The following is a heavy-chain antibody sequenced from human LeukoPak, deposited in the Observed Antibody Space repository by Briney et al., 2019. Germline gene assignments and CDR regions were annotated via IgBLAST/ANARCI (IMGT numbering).Heavy chain of an antibody. CDR2: IYPGDSDT. J-gene: IGHJ6*03. CDR1: GYSFTSHW. V-gene: IGHV5-51*01. D-gene: IGHD2-2*01. CDR3: ARHSCSSTSCHYYYYYMDV. Sequence: GESLKISCKGSGYSFTSHWIGWVRQMPGKGLEWMGIIYPGDSDTRYSPSFQGQVTISADKSISTAYLQWSSLKASDTAMYYCARHSCSSTSCHYYYYYMDVWGKGTTVTVSS.